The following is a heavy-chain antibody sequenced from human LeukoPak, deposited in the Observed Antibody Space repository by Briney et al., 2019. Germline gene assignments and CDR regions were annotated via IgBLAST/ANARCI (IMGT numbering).Heavy chain of an antibody. CDR3: ARRGGKYSGYDLDY. CDR2: IYPDDSDT. V-gene: IGHV5-51*01. D-gene: IGHD5-12*01. CDR1: GNSFISYW. Sequence: GESLKISCKGSGNSFISYWIGWVRQTPGKGLEWMGFIYPDDSDTRYSPSFQGHVTISADKSNQTAYLQWNSLKASDTAMYYCARRGGKYSGYDLDYWGQGTLVTVSS. J-gene: IGHJ4*02.